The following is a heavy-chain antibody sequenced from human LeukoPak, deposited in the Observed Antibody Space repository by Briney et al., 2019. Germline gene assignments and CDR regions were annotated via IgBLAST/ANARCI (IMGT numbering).Heavy chain of an antibody. CDR1: GYTFTGYY. J-gene: IGHJ4*02. CDR3: ARDLGWLEDY. CDR2: INADSGGT. D-gene: IGHD5-12*01. Sequence: GASVKVSCKASGYTFTGYYMHWVRPAPGQGREWMGWINADSGGTNYAQKFQGRVTMTRDTSISTAYMELSRLRSDDTAVYYCARDLGWLEDYWGQGTLVTVSS. V-gene: IGHV1-2*02.